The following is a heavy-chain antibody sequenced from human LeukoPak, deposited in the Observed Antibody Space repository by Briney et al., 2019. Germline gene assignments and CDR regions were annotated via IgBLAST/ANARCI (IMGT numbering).Heavy chain of an antibody. CDR2: LNPNSGDT. CDR3: AREGYDSSGYLTTAGAFDI. D-gene: IGHD3-22*01. V-gene: IGHV1-2*02. CDR1: GYTFTGSY. J-gene: IGHJ3*02. Sequence: ASVKVSCKASGYTFTGSYLHWVRQAPGQGLEWMGWLNPNSGDTKDALKFQGRVTMTRDTSISTAYMELSRLRSDDTAVYYCAREGYDSSGYLTTAGAFDIWGQGTMVTVSS.